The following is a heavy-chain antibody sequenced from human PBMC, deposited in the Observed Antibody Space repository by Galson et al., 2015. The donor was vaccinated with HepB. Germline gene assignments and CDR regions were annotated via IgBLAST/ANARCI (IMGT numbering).Heavy chain of an antibody. D-gene: IGHD3-16*01. CDR1: GYSLSMYY. CDR2: INPNSADT. Sequence: SVKVSCKASGYSLSMYYIHWVRQVPGQGPAWLGRINPNSADTNSAQEFKGRITLTRDTSISTAYMHLSRLTSGDTAVYYCARGGKLRSIKEIYHFDSWGQGTLVTVSS. J-gene: IGHJ4*02. CDR3: ARGGKLRSIKEIYHFDS. V-gene: IGHV1-2*06.